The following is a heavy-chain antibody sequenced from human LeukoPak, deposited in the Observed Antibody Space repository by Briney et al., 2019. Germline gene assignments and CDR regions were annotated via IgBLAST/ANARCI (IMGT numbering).Heavy chain of an antibody. CDR1: GTSISTYY. Sequence: SETLSLTCVVSGTSISTYYWNWIRQPPGKELEWIAYIYNTGSTDYNPSLKSRVSISAATSKNQFSLKLSSVTAADTAVYYCARARPYCSGGTCHRGAFEIWGQGTLVTVSS. D-gene: IGHD2-15*01. CDR3: ARARPYCSGGTCHRGAFEI. V-gene: IGHV4-59*01. J-gene: IGHJ3*02. CDR2: IYNTGST.